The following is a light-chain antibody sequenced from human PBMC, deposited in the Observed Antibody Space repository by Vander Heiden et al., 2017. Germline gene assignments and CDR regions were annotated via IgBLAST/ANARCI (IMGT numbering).Light chain of an antibody. V-gene: IGLV3-19*01. J-gene: IGLJ2*01. CDR2: GKN. CDR1: SLRSYY. CDR3: NSRESRGNHLGV. Sequence: SSELTQDPAVSVALGQTVRIPCQGDSLRSYYASWYPQKPGQAPVLVIYGKNNRPSGIPDRFSGSSSGNTASLTITGAQAEDEADYYCNSRESRGNHLGVFGGGTKLTVL.